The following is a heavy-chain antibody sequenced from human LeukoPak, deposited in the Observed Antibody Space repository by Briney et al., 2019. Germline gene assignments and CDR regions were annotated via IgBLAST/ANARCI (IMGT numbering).Heavy chain of an antibody. V-gene: IGHV1-69*13. J-gene: IGHJ6*03. CDR1: GYTFTGYY. D-gene: IGHD5-18*01. CDR2: IIPIFGTA. CDR3: ARGGYSYNYYYYYMDV. Sequence: ASVKVSCKASGYTFTGYYMHWVRQAPGQGLEWMGGIIPIFGTANYAQKFQGRVTITADESTSTAYMELSSLRSEDTAVYYCARGGYSYNYYYYYMDVWGKGTTVTVSS.